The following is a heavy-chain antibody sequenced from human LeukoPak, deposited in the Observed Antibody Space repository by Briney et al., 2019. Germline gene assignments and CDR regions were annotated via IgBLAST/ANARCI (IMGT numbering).Heavy chain of an antibody. CDR3: AGDFDY. Sequence: PGGSLRLSCAASGFTVSPYGMHRVRQAPGKGLEWVTFIRFDGSNEYYTDSVKGRFTISRDNSKNTLYLQMNSLRAEDTAVYYCAGDFDYWGQGTLVTVSS. CDR2: IRFDGSNE. J-gene: IGHJ4*02. CDR1: GFTVSPYG. V-gene: IGHV3-30*02.